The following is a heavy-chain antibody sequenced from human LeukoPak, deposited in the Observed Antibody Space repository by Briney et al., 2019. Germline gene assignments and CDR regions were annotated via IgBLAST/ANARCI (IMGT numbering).Heavy chain of an antibody. CDR2: IYYSGST. D-gene: IGHD3-10*01. CDR3: ARHVSMVRGVRGPNWFDP. V-gene: IGHV4-59*08. CDR1: GVSISSYY. Sequence: SETLSLTCTVSGVSISSYYWSWIRQPPGKGLEWIGYIYYSGSTNYNPSLKSRVTISVDTSKNQFSLKLSSVTAADTAVYYCARHVSMVRGVRGPNWFDPWGQGTLVTVSS. J-gene: IGHJ5*02.